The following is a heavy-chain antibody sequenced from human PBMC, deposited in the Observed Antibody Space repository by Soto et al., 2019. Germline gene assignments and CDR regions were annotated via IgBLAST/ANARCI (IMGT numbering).Heavy chain of an antibody. Sequence: QVQLVQSGAEVKKPGSSVKVSCKASGDTFNNYVVNWVRQAPGQGLEWLGGILPIFATANYAQKFQGRVTITADKSTSTAYMELTSLRSEDTAVYYCAGRCDSTTCLGHFDYWGQGTLVIVAS. V-gene: IGHV1-69*06. CDR1: GDTFNNYV. D-gene: IGHD2-2*01. CDR3: AGRCDSTTCLGHFDY. J-gene: IGHJ4*02. CDR2: ILPIFATA.